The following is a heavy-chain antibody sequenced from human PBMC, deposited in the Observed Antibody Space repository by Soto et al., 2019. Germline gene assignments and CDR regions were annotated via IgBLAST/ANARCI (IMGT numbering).Heavy chain of an antibody. CDR3: ARATALVVVAAADGRVDFDY. V-gene: IGHV1-18*01. CDR2: ISAYNGNT. J-gene: IGHJ4*02. Sequence: GASVKVSCKASGYTFTSYGISWVRQAPGQGLEWMGWISAYNGNTNYAQKLQGRVTMTTDTSTSTAGMELRSLRSDDTAVYYCARATALVVVAAADGRVDFDYLGQGXLVTVSS. CDR1: GYTFTSYG. D-gene: IGHD2-2*01.